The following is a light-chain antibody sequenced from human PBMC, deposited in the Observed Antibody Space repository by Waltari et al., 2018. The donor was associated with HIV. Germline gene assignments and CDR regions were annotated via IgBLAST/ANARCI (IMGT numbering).Light chain of an antibody. CDR2: GSS. V-gene: IGKV1-39*01. CDR3: QQTFSPPRT. CDR1: QNVINY. Sequence: DINMTQSPSSLSASVGDRVTISCRTSQNVINYLNWYHPRPGKAPTLLIFGSSTVKDGVSSRFSGSGSGTDFTLSIACLQPEDIGTYYCQQTFSPPRTFGPGT. J-gene: IGKJ3*01.